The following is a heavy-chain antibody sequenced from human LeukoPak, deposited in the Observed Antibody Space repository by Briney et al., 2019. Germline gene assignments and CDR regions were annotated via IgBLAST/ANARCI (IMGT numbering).Heavy chain of an antibody. CDR1: GFTFSNYW. CDR2: IKQDGSEK. Sequence: GGSLRLSCAASGFTFSNYWMSWVRQVPGKGLEWVANIKQDGSEKYYVDSVKGRFTISRDNAKNSLYLQMNSLRAEDTAVYYCARGSGARNGYWGQGTLVTVSS. J-gene: IGHJ4*02. V-gene: IGHV3-7*01. CDR3: ARGSGARNGY. D-gene: IGHD7-27*01.